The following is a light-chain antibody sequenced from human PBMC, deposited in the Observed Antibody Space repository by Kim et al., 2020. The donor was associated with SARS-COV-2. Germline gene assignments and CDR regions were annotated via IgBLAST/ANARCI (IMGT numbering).Light chain of an antibody. Sequence: ISSYLAWYQQKPGKAPILLIYSASTLQSGVPSRFSGSGSGTDFTLTISCLQSEDFATYYCQQYYSYPLTYGGGTKVDIK. CDR2: SAS. V-gene: IGKV1-8*01. J-gene: IGKJ4*01. CDR1: ISSY. CDR3: QQYYSYPLT.